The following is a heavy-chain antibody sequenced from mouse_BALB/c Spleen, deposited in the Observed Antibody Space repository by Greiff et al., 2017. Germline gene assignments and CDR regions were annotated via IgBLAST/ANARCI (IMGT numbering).Heavy chain of an antibody. CDR2: ILPGSGST. CDR1: GYTFSSYW. CDR3: ARYYGNYPWAMDY. J-gene: IGHJ4*01. Sequence: QVQLKQSGAELMKPGASVKISCKATGYTFSSYWIEWVKQRPGHGLEWIGEILPGSGSTNYNEKFKGKATFTADTSSNTAYMQLSSLTSEDSAVYYCARYYGNYPWAMDYWGQGTSVTVSS. V-gene: IGHV1-9*01. D-gene: IGHD2-1*01.